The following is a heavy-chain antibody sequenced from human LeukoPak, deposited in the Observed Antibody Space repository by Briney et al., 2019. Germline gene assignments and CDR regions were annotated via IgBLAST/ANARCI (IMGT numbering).Heavy chain of an antibody. D-gene: IGHD6-6*01. CDR1: GFTFSSYA. J-gene: IGHJ4*02. Sequence: GGSLRLFCAASGFTFSSYAMSWVRQAPGKGLEWVSAISGSGGSTYYADSVKGRFTISRDNSKNTLYLQMNSLRAEDTAVYYCAKRDLYSSSSGRVDYWGQGTLVTVSS. CDR2: ISGSGGST. CDR3: AKRDLYSSSSGRVDY. V-gene: IGHV3-23*01.